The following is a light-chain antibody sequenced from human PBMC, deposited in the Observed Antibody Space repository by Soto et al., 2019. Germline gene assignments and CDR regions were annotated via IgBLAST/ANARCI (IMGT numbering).Light chain of an antibody. CDR1: SSDVGGYKY. CDR3: ASYTSSSTSVI. CDR2: EVS. V-gene: IGLV2-14*01. J-gene: IGLJ2*01. Sequence: QSALTQPASVSGSPGQSITISCTGTSSDVGGYKYVSWYQQHPDKAPKLIIFEVSNRPSGISSRFSGSKSGNTASLTISGLQAEDEAYYYCASYTSSSTSVIFGRGTKVTV.